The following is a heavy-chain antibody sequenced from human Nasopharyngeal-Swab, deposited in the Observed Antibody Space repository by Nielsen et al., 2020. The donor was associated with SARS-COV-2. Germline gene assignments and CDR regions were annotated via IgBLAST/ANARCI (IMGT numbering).Heavy chain of an antibody. Sequence: ESLKISCAASGFTFRDYRMNWVRQAPGKGLEWVSSIGRYGTDIFHADSVKGRFSVFRDAANKSIYLQMRSLRAEDTAVYYCARGSVFGVANGMDVWGQGTTVTVSS. J-gene: IGHJ6*02. CDR3: ARGSVFGVANGMDV. CDR1: GFTFRDYR. V-gene: IGHV3-21*01. CDR2: IGRYGTDI. D-gene: IGHD3-3*01.